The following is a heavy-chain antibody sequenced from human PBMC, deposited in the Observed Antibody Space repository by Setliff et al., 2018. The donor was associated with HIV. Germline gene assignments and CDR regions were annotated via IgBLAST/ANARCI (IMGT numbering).Heavy chain of an antibody. CDR1: GYTFTNYA. V-gene: IGHV1-3*03. J-gene: IGHJ4*02. D-gene: IGHD1-26*01. CDR3: ARDGSPIDYFDY. CDR2: INAGNGNT. Sequence: GASVKVSCKASGYTFTNYAMHWVRQAPGQRLEWMGWINAGNGNTKYSQEFQGRVTITSYTSTSTAYLELSSLKSEDMAVYYCARDGSPIDYFDYWSQGTPVTVSS.